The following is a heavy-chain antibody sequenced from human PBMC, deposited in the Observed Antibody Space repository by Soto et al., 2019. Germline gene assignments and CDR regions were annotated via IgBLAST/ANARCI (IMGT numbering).Heavy chain of an antibody. J-gene: IGHJ3*02. CDR3: ATYLRYCSSTSCELGFGNAGHDAFDI. CDR2: IYYSGST. D-gene: IGHD2-2*01. Sequence: QLQLQESGPGLVKPSETLSLTCTVSGGSISSSSYYWGWIRQPPGKGLEWIGSIYYSGSTYYNPSLKSRVTISVDTSKNQFSLKLSSVTAADTAVYYCATYLRYCSSTSCELGFGNAGHDAFDIWGQGTMVTVSS. V-gene: IGHV4-39*01. CDR1: GGSISSSSYY.